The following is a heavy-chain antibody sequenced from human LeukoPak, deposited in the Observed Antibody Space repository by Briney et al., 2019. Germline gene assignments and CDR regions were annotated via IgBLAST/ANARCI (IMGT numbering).Heavy chain of an antibody. CDR1: GYTFTSYG. CDR3: ARDHDTAMEDY. J-gene: IGHJ4*02. V-gene: IGHV1-18*01. D-gene: IGHD5-18*01. Sequence: WASVTVSCKASGYTFTSYGISWVRQAPGQGLEWMGWISAYNGNTNYAQKLQGRVTMTTDTSTSTAYMELRSLRSDDTAVYYCARDHDTAMEDYWGQGTLVTVSS. CDR2: ISAYNGNT.